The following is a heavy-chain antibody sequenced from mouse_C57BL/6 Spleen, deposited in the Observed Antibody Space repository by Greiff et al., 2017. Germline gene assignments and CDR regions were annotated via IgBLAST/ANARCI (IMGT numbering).Heavy chain of an antibody. D-gene: IGHD3-1*01. Sequence: VQLQQSGPELVKPGASVKISCKASGYAFSSSWMNWVKQRPGKGLEWIGRLYPGDGDTNYNGKFKGKATLTADKSSSTAYMQLSSLTSEDSAVYFCARFGAGGYFDVWGTGTTVTVSS. CDR2: LYPGDGDT. CDR1: GYAFSSSW. CDR3: ARFGAGGYFDV. V-gene: IGHV1-82*01. J-gene: IGHJ1*03.